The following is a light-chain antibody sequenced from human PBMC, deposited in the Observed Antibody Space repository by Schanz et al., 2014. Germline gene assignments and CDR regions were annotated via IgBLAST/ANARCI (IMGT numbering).Light chain of an antibody. V-gene: IGLV1-44*01. Sequence: FVLTQPPSASGTSGQRVSISCSGSSSNIGSNTVSWYQQLPGRAPKLLIYSNNNRPSGVPDRFSGSKSGTSASLAISGLQSEDEAAFYCAAWDDSLNGGVFGGGTKLTVL. J-gene: IGLJ3*02. CDR1: SSNIGSNT. CDR3: AAWDDSLNGGV. CDR2: SNN.